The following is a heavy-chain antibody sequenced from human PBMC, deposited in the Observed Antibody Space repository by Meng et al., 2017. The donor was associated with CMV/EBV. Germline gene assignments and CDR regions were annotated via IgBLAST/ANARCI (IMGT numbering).Heavy chain of an antibody. D-gene: IGHD5-18*01. CDR3: ARSTTHGDTAMANRGYYYGMDV. CDR2: IIPIFGTA. Sequence: SVKVSCKASGGTFSSYAISWVRQAPGQGLEWMGGIIPIFGTANYAQKFQGRVTITTDESTSTAYMELSSLRSEDTAVYYCARSTTHGDTAMANRGYYYGMDVWGQGTTVTVSS. J-gene: IGHJ6*02. V-gene: IGHV1-69*05. CDR1: GGTFSSYA.